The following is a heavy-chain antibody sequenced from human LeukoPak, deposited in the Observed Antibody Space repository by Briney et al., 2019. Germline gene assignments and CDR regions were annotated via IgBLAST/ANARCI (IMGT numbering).Heavy chain of an antibody. J-gene: IGHJ6*03. D-gene: IGHD3-3*01. CDR3: ARNDFWSGYGALYYYYMDV. Sequence: ASVKVSCKASGGTFTNYAINWVRQAPGQGLEWMGGIIPIFGTANYAQKFQGRVTITVDKFTSTAYMELSSLRSEDTAVYYCARNDFWSGYGALYYYYMDVWGKGTTVTVSS. CDR1: GGTFTNYA. CDR2: IIPIFGTA. V-gene: IGHV1-69*06.